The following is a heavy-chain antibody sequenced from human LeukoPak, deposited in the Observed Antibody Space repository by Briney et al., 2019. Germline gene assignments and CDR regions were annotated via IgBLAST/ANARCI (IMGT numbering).Heavy chain of an antibody. CDR2: ISYSGNT. V-gene: IGHV4-59*08. CDR3: ARADWGSAGDY. CDR1: GGSISSYY. D-gene: IGHD7-27*01. J-gene: IGHJ4*02. Sequence: SETLSLTCTVSGGSISSYYWSWIRQPPGRRLEWIGYISYSGNTNYNPSLQSRVTISVDTSKNQFSLKLSSVTAADTAVYYCARADWGSAGDYWGQGTLVTVSS.